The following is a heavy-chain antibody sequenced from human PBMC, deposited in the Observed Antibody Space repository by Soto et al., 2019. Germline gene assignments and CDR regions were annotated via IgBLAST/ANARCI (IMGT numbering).Heavy chain of an antibody. CDR3: ARAEITFGGVVTSYYDFDY. J-gene: IGHJ4*02. Sequence: SETLSLTCTVSGGSVSSGSYYWSWIRQPPGKGLEWIGYIYYSGSTNYNPSLKSRVTISVDTSKNQFSLKLSSVTAADTAVYYCARAEITFGGVVTSYYDFDYWGQGTQVTVSS. V-gene: IGHV4-61*01. CDR1: GGSVSSGSYY. CDR2: IYYSGST. D-gene: IGHD3-16*01.